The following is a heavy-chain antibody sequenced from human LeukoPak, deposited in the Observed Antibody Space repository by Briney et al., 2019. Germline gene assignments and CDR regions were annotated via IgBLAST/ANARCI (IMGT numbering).Heavy chain of an antibody. CDR2: IYSSGST. V-gene: IGHV4-4*07. D-gene: IGHD3-10*01. CDR1: GDSISNYY. J-gene: IGHJ4*02. CDR3: ARVPGVRGVVTFDY. Sequence: SSETLSLTCSVSGDSISNYYWSWIRQPADKGLEWIGRIYSSGSTNYNPSLRSRATMSVDTSKNQFSLKLNSVTAADTAVYYCARVPGVRGVVTFDYLGQGTLVTVSS.